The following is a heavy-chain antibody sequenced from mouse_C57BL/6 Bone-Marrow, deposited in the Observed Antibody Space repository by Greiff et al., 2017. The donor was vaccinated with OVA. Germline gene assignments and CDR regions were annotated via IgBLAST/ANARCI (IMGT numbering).Heavy chain of an antibody. Sequence: EVQLVESGPGLVQPSQSLSLTCSVTGYSITSGYYWNWIRQFPGNKLEWMGYISYDGSNNYNPSLKNRISITRDTSKNQFFLKLNSVTTEDTATYYCASCDGNYYAMDYWGQGTSVTVSS. V-gene: IGHV3-6*01. CDR1: GYSITSGYY. CDR3: ASCDGNYYAMDY. CDR2: ISYDGSN. J-gene: IGHJ4*01.